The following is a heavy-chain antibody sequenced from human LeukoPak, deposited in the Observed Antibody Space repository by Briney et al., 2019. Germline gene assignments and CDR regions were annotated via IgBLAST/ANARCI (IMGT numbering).Heavy chain of an antibody. J-gene: IGHJ4*02. Sequence: SETLSLTCAVYGGSFSGYYWSWIRQPPGKGLEWIGEINHSGSTNYNPSLKGRVTISVDTSKNQFSLKLSSVTAADTAVYYCARGRGWSPRSLFLDYWGQGTLVTVSS. V-gene: IGHV4-34*01. CDR2: INHSGST. D-gene: IGHD6-19*01. CDR3: ARGRGWSPRSLFLDY. CDR1: GGSFSGYY.